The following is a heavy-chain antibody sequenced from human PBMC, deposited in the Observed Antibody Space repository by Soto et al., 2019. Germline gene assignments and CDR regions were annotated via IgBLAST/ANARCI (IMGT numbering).Heavy chain of an antibody. D-gene: IGHD1-1*01. J-gene: IGHJ4*02. CDR1: GYTFTSYG. CDR2: ISAHNGNT. CDR3: ARGRYGDY. V-gene: IGHV1-18*01. Sequence: QVPLVQSGAEVKKPGASVKVSCKASGYTFTSYGITWVRQAPGQGLEWMGWISAHNGNTDYAQKLQGRVIVTRDTSPSTACMELRSLISDDTAVYYCARGRYGDYWGQGALVTVSS.